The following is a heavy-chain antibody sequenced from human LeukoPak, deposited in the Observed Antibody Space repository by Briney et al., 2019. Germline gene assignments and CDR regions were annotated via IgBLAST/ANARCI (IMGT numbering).Heavy chain of an antibody. CDR3: ARGFCTKGVCYLFDC. CDR1: GFTFDDYG. CDR2: INWNGGST. D-gene: IGHD2-8*01. Sequence: GGSLRLSCAASGFTFDDYGMSWVRQAPGKGLEWVSGINWNGGSTGYADSVKGRFTISRDNAKNSLYLQMNSLRVEDTALYYCARGFCTKGVCYLFDCWGQGTLVTVSS. J-gene: IGHJ4*02. V-gene: IGHV3-20*04.